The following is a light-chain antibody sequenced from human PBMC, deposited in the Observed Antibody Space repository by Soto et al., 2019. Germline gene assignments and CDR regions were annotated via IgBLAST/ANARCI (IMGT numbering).Light chain of an antibody. CDR2: GAS. V-gene: IGKV3-20*01. CDR3: QQYGNSPLT. Sequence: ENVLTQSPGTLSLSPGERAILSCRASQSLSNSQLAWYQQKPGQAPRLLFSGASTRATGIPDRFSGSGSGTDFPLTIRRLEPEDFAVYYCQQYGNSPLTFGPGTTVDFK. CDR1: QSLSNSQ. J-gene: IGKJ3*01.